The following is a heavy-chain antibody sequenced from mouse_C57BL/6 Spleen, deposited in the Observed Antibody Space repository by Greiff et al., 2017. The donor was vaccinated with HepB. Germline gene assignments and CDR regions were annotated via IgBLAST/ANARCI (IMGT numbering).Heavy chain of an antibody. Sequence: QVQLKQLGAELVKPGASVKLSCKASGYTFTSYWMHWVKQRPGQGLEWIGMIHPNSGSTNYNEKFKSKATLTVDKSSSTAYMQLSSLTSEDSAVYYCARYDYSNPAWFAYWGQGTLVTVSA. CDR2: IHPNSGST. CDR3: ARYDYSNPAWFAY. CDR1: GYTFTSYW. J-gene: IGHJ3*01. D-gene: IGHD2-5*01. V-gene: IGHV1-64*01.